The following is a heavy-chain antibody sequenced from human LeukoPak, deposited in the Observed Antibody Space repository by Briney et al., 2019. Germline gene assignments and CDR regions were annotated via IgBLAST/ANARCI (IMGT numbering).Heavy chain of an antibody. J-gene: IGHJ3*02. CDR2: FYYTGST. D-gene: IGHD3-3*01. Sequence: SETLSLTCTVSGGSIGSYYWSWIRQPPGKGLEWIGYFYYTGSTNYNPSLKSRVTISADTSKTQFSLKLNSVTAADMAVYYCARADFWGAFDIWGQGTMVTVSS. CDR3: ARADFWGAFDI. V-gene: IGHV4-59*01. CDR1: GGSIGSYY.